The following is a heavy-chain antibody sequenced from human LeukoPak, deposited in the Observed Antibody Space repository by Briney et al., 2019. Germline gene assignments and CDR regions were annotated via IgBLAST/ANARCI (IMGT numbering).Heavy chain of an antibody. J-gene: IGHJ4*02. D-gene: IGHD6-13*01. CDR2: IIPIFGTA. CDR3: EVSIAAAVLLPLIDY. V-gene: IGHV1-69*06. CDR1: GGTFSSYA. Sequence: SVKVSCKASGGTFSSYAISWVRQAPGQGLEWMGGIIPIFGTANYAQKFQGRVTITADKSTSTAYMELSSLRSEDTAVYYCEVSIAAAVLLPLIDYWGQGTLVTVSS.